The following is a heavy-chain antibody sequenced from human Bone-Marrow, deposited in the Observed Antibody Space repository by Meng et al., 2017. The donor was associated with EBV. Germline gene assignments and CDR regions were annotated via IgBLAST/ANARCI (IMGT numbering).Heavy chain of an antibody. Sequence: QGPGSGLGKHSQTLSLTCTVSGGSISSGGYSWSWIRQPPGKGLEWIGYIYHSGSTYYNPSLKSRVTISVDRSKNQFSLKLSSVTAADTAVYYCARVVARSYFDYWGQGTLVTVSS. V-gene: IGHV4-30-2*01. CDR3: ARVVARSYFDY. CDR2: IYHSGST. J-gene: IGHJ4*02. CDR1: GGSISSGGYS.